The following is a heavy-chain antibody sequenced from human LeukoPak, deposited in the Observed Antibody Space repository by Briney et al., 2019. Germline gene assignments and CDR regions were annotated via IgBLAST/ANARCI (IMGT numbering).Heavy chain of an antibody. J-gene: IGHJ4*02. CDR2: INSDGSST. V-gene: IGHV3-74*01. CDR1: GFTFSSYW. Sequence: GGSLRLSYAASGFTFSSYWMHWVRQAPGKGLVWVSRINSDGSSTSYADSVKGRFTISRDNAKNTLYLQTNSLRAEDTAVYYCARSLGFGEYCDYWGQGTLVTVSS. CDR3: ARSLGFGEYCDY. D-gene: IGHD3-10*01.